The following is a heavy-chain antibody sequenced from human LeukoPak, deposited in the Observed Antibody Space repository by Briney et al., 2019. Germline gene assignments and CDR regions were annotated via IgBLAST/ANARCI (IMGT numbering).Heavy chain of an antibody. D-gene: IGHD6-6*01. Sequence: GGSLRLSCAASGFTFSSYAMHWVRQAPGKGLEWVAVISYDGSNKYYADSVKGRFTISRDNSKNTLYLQMNSLRAEDTAVYYCARTKKQLVHAYWGQGTLVTVSS. CDR1: GFTFSSYA. CDR2: ISYDGSNK. CDR3: ARTKKQLVHAY. J-gene: IGHJ4*02. V-gene: IGHV3-30*04.